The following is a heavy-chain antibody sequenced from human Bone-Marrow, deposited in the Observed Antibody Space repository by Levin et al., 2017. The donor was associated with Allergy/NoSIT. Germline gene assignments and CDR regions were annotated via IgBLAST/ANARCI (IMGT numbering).Heavy chain of an antibody. V-gene: IGHV1-2*06. CDR1: GYTFIGYY. J-gene: IGHJ3*02. Sequence: ASVKVSCKASGYTFIGYYMHWVRQAPGQGLEWMGRINPNSGGTNYAQKFQGRVTMTRDTSISTAYMELSRLRSDDTAVYYCASPTVTANHDAFDIWGQGTMVTVSS. D-gene: IGHD4-17*01. CDR3: ASPTVTANHDAFDI. CDR2: INPNSGGT.